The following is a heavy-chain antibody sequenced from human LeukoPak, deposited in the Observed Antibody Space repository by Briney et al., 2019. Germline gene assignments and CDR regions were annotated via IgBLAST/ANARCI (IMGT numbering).Heavy chain of an antibody. V-gene: IGHV3-74*01. Sequence: PGGSLRLSCAASGFTFSSYWMHWVRQAPGKGLVWVSRISTDGSNTNYADSVKGRFTISRDNAKNTLYLQMNSLRAEDTAVYYCASLSLGHYWGQGTLVTVSS. CDR1: GFTFSSYW. D-gene: IGHD6-6*01. CDR3: ASLSLGHY. J-gene: IGHJ4*02. CDR2: ISTDGSNT.